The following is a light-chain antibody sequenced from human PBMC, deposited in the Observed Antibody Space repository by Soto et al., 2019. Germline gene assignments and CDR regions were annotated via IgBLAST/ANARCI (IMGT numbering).Light chain of an antibody. Sequence: ILMTQSPATLSVSPGEGATLSCRASQSLNSNLAWYQQKPGQAPRLLIYGASIRATGIPARFSGSGSGTEFTLTISSLQSEDFAVYYSQQYNNWWTFGQGTKVEIK. V-gene: IGKV3-15*01. CDR1: QSLNSN. CDR3: QQYNNWWT. J-gene: IGKJ1*01. CDR2: GAS.